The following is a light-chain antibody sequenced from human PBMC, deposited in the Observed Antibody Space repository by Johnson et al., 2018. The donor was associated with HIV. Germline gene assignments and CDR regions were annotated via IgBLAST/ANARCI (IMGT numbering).Light chain of an antibody. V-gene: IGLV1-51*02. CDR1: SSTIGNNY. Sequence: QSVLTQPPSVSAAPGQKVTISCSGSSSTIGNNYVSWYQVLPGTAPKLLIYKNNERPSVIPDRFSGSKSGTSATLGITGLQTGDEADYYCGTWDTSLSAGGVFGTGTKVTVL. CDR3: GTWDTSLSAGGV. J-gene: IGLJ1*01. CDR2: KNN.